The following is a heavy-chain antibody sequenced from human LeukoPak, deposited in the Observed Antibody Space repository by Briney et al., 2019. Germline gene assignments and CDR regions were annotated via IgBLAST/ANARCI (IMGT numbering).Heavy chain of an antibody. V-gene: IGHV3-23*01. CDR1: GFTFSTYA. D-gene: IGHD2-15*01. CDR2: ISGSGGRT. CDR3: AKDTEHGYCSGTSCYSGMFDS. Sequence: GGSLRLSCAASGFTFSTYAMAWVRQAPGRGLEWVSAISGSGGRTYYADSVKGRVTISRDNSKNTVYLQMSSLRAEDTAVYYCAKDTEHGYCSGTSCYSGMFDSWGQGTLVTVSS. J-gene: IGHJ5*01.